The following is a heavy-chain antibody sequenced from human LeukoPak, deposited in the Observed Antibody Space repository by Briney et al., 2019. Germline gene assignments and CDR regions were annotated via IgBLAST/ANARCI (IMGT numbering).Heavy chain of an antibody. V-gene: IGHV3-30*18. J-gene: IGHJ4*02. Sequence: GGSLRLSCAASGFTFSDYYMSWIRQAPGKGLEWVAVISYDGSNKYYADSVKGRFTISRDNSKNTLYLQMNSLRAEDTAVYYCAKDLTYCGGDCRDYWGQGTLVTVSS. CDR3: AKDLTYCGGDCRDY. CDR1: GFTFSDYY. D-gene: IGHD2-21*02. CDR2: ISYDGSNK.